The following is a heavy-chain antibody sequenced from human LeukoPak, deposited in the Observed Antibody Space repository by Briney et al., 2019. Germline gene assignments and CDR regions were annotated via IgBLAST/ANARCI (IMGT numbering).Heavy chain of an antibody. D-gene: IGHD1-26*01. CDR1: GGTFSSYA. CDR3: ATAGSGSYLFDY. J-gene: IGHJ4*02. CDR2: IIPIFGTA. V-gene: IGHV1-69*01. Sequence: SVKVSCKASGGTFSSYAISWVRQAPGQGLEWMGGIIPIFGTANYAQKFQGRVTITADESTSTAYMELSSLRSEDTAVYYCATAGSGSYLFDYWGQGTLVTVSS.